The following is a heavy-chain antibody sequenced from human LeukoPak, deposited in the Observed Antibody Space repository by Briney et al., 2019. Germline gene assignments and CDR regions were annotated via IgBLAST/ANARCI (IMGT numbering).Heavy chain of an antibody. J-gene: IGHJ6*03. V-gene: IGHV5-51*01. Sequence: GASLKISCKGSGSRFTSYWIGWVRQMPGKGLEWMGIIYPGDSDTRYSPSFQGQVTISADKSISTDYLQWRSLKASDTAMYYCARVRYNYYYMDVWGKGTTVTVSS. CDR2: IYPGDSDT. CDR3: ARVRYNYYYMDV. CDR1: GSRFTSYW.